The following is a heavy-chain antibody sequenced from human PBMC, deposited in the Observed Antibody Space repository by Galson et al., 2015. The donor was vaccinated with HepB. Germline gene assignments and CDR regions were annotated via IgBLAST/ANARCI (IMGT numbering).Heavy chain of an antibody. V-gene: IGHV3-33*01. D-gene: IGHD3-10*01. CDR2: IWYDGSNK. CDR3: ATELITIFAY. CDR1: GFTFSSYG. Sequence: SLRLSCAASGFTFSSYGMHWVRQAPGKGLEWVAVIWYDGSNKYYADSVKGRFTISRDNSKNTLYLQMDSLRAEDTAVYYCATELITIFAYLGQVTLFTVSS. J-gene: IGHJ4*02.